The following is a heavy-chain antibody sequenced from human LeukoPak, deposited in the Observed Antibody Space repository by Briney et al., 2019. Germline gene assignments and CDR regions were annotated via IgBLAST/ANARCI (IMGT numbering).Heavy chain of an antibody. Sequence: GGSLRLSCAASGFTFSSYAMSWVRQAPGKGLEWVSAISGSGGSTYYADSVKGRFTISIDNPKNTLYLQMNSLRAEDTAVYYCAKYTAVAGTFYFDFWGQGTLVTVSS. CDR2: ISGSGGST. V-gene: IGHV3-23*01. J-gene: IGHJ4*02. D-gene: IGHD6-19*01. CDR3: AKYTAVAGTFYFDF. CDR1: GFTFSSYA.